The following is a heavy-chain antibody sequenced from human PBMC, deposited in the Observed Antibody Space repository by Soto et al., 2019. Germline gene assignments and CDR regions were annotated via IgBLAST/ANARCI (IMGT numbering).Heavy chain of an antibody. CDR2: ISASGDST. J-gene: IGHJ5*02. V-gene: IGHV3-23*01. Sequence: LRLSCAASGFTFSIYGMSWVRQAPGKGLEWVSTISASGDSTYYGDSVRGRFTISRDNSKNMLYLQMNSLRADDTAVYYCAKDERTYNWFDPWGQGTLVTVSS. D-gene: IGHD1-1*01. CDR3: AKDERTYNWFDP. CDR1: GFTFSIYG.